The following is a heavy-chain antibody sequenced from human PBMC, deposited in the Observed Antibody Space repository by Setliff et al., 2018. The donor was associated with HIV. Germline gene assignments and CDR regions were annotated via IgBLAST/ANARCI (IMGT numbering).Heavy chain of an antibody. V-gene: IGHV3-72*01. CDR1: GFIFSDHH. CDR2: VRNKVRGSTP. CDR3: ARDSGTTIGATGPGY. D-gene: IGHD1-26*01. J-gene: IGHJ4*02. Sequence: PGGSLRLSCAASGFIFSDHHMDWVRQAPGKGLEWVGRVRNKVRGSTPEYAASVKGRFTVSRDDSTNSLYLQMNSLRAEDTAVYYCARDSGTTIGATGPGYWGQGTLVTVS.